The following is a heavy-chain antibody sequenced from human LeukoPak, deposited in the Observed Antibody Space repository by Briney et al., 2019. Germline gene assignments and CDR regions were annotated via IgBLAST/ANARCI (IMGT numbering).Heavy chain of an antibody. J-gene: IGHJ4*02. V-gene: IGHV4-4*07. Sequence: SETLSLTCTVSGGSISGYYWSWIRQPAGKGLEWIGRIYSSGSTNYNPYLKSRVTMSVDTSKNHFSLKLGSVTAADTAVYYCARAVSSSWPVDYWGQGTLVTVSS. CDR3: ARAVSSSWPVDY. D-gene: IGHD6-13*01. CDR2: IYSSGST. CDR1: GGSISGYY.